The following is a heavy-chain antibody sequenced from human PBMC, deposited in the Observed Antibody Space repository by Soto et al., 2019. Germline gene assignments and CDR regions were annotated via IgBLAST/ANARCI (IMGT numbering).Heavy chain of an antibody. D-gene: IGHD4-4*01. CDR2: ISAYNGNT. V-gene: IGHV1-18*01. CDR3: ARDTYSNYDY. CDR1: GFTFTNYG. J-gene: IGHJ4*02. Sequence: QVQLVQSGAEVKKPGASVKVSCKTSGFTFTNYGFSWVRQAPGEGLEWMGWISAYNGNTNYAQKFQGRVTMTTDTSTSTVYMELRSLRSDDTAVYYCARDTYSNYDYWGQATLVTVSS.